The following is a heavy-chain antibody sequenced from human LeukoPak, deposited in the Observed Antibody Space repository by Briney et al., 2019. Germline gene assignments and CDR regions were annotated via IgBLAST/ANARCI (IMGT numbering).Heavy chain of an antibody. CDR3: ARRAVVVPAAIGTFDY. CDR1: GFTFDDYA. Sequence: GGSLRLSCAASGFTFDDYAMHWVRQAPGKGLEWVSGISWNSGSIGYADSVKGRFTISRDNAKNSLYLQMNSLRAEDTAVYYCARRAVVVPAAIGTFDYWGQGTLVTVSS. CDR2: ISWNSGSI. D-gene: IGHD2-2*02. J-gene: IGHJ4*02. V-gene: IGHV3-9*01.